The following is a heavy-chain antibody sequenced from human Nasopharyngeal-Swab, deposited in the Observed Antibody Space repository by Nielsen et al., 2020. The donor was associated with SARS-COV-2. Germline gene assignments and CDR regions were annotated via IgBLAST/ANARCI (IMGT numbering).Heavy chain of an antibody. V-gene: IGHV1-69*06. Sequence: SVKVSCKASGGTFSSYAISWVRQAPGQGLEWMGGIIPIFGTANYAQMFQGRVTITADKSTSTAYMELSSLRSEDTAVYYCANAGDYGGTPGPYWGQGTLVTVSS. CDR3: ANAGDYGGTPGPY. J-gene: IGHJ4*02. CDR2: IIPIFGTA. CDR1: GGTFSSYA. D-gene: IGHD4-23*01.